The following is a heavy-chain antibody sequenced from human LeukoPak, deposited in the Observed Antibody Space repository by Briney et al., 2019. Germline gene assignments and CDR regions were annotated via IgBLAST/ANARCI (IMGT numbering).Heavy chain of an antibody. V-gene: IGHV4-34*01. CDR2: INHSGST. CDR1: GGSFSGYY. Sequence: SETLSLTCAVYGGSFSGYYWSWIRQPPGKGLEWIGEINHSGSTNYNPSLKSRVTISVDTSKNQFSLKLSSVTAADTAVYYCARDGLGLGAMARWGQGTLVTVSS. CDR3: ARDGLGLGAMAR. J-gene: IGHJ4*02. D-gene: IGHD5-18*01.